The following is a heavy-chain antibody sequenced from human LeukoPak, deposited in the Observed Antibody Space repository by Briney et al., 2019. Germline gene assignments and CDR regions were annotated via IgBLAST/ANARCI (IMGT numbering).Heavy chain of an antibody. D-gene: IGHD2-2*01. CDR1: GGSISSSSYY. Sequence: SETLSLTCTVSGGSISSSSYYWGWIRQPPGKGLEWIGSIYYSGSTYYNPSLKSRVTIYVDTSKNQFSLKLSSVTAADTAVYYCARHGLYCSSTSCYALNWFDPWGQGTLVTVSS. J-gene: IGHJ5*02. CDR2: IYYSGST. V-gene: IGHV4-39*01. CDR3: ARHGLYCSSTSCYALNWFDP.